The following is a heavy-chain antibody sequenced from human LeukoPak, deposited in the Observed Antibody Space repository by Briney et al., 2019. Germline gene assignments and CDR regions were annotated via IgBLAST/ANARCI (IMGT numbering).Heavy chain of an antibody. D-gene: IGHD3-22*01. Sequence: GESLKISCKGSGYSFTSYWVGWVRQMPGKGLEWMGVIYPGDSDTRYSPSFQGQVTISADKSISTAYLQWSSLKASDTAMYYCAREPDSSGYSFDYWGQGTLVTVSS. CDR2: IYPGDSDT. CDR3: AREPDSSGYSFDY. J-gene: IGHJ4*02. V-gene: IGHV5-51*01. CDR1: GYSFTSYW.